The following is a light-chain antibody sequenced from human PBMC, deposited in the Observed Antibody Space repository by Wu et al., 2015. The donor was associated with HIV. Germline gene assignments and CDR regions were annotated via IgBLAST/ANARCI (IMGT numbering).Light chain of an antibody. Sequence: SPAKEHPLLAGPRQYITTTLSLVPAQTWPAPRLLILVASSRATGIPDRFSGSGSGTDFTLTISRLEPEDFAVYYCHQYGKSPPYSFGQGTNLDIK. J-gene: IGKJ2*03. V-gene: IGKV3-20*01. CDR2: VAS. CDR1: QYITTT. CDR3: HQYGKSPPYS.